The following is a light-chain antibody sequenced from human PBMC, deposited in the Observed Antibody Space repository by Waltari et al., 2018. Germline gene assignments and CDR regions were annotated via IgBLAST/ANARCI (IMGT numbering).Light chain of an antibody. CDR1: SSNIGSHT. CDR3: AAWDDSLNGPV. CDR2: SDN. J-gene: IGLJ2*01. V-gene: IGLV1-44*01. Sequence: QSVLTQPPSASGTPGPRVTMSCSGSSSNIGSHTVDWYQQFPGTAPKLLIYSDNQRPPGVPDRFSGSKSGTSASLAISGLQSEDEADFYCAAWDDSLNGPVFGGGTKLAVL.